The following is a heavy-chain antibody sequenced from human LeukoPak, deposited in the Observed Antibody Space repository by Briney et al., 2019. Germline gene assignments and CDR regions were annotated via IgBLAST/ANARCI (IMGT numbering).Heavy chain of an antibody. Sequence: SETLSLTCTVSGGSISSTRYYWGWIRQPPGKGLEWIGSIYYSGSTYYNPSLKSRVTMSVDRSKNQFSLKLSSVTAADTAVYYCARHGIYYGLGSSYGLPNWFDPWGQGTLVTVSS. J-gene: IGHJ5*02. CDR1: GGSISSTRYY. CDR3: ARHGIYYGLGSSYGLPNWFDP. D-gene: IGHD3-10*01. CDR2: IYYSGST. V-gene: IGHV4-39*01.